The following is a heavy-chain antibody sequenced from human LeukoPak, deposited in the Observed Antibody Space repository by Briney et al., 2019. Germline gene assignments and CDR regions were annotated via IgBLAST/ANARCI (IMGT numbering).Heavy chain of an antibody. Sequence: PGGSLRLSCAASGFTFSRYAMSWVRQAPGKGLEWVSGISGTGGSTYYADSVKGRFTISRDNSENTLYLQMDTLRAEDTAVYYCAKDRDIDFWSGYRFDPWGQGTLVTVSS. CDR1: GFTFSRYA. CDR2: ISGTGGST. D-gene: IGHD3-3*01. CDR3: AKDRDIDFWSGYRFDP. J-gene: IGHJ5*02. V-gene: IGHV3-23*01.